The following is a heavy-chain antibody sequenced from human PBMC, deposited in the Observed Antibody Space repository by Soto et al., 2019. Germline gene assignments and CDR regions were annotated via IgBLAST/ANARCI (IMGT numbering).Heavy chain of an antibody. V-gene: IGHV3-30-3*01. CDR3: ARGTGDPLPQSYCGGDCHHYAFDI. Sequence: QVQLVESGGGVVQPGRSLRLSCAASGFTFSSYAMHWVRQAPGKGLEWVAVISYDGSNKYYADSVKGRFTISRDNSKNTLYLQMNSLRAEDTAVYYCARGTGDPLPQSYCGGDCHHYAFDIWGQGTMVTVSS. CDR1: GFTFSSYA. D-gene: IGHD2-21*02. CDR2: ISYDGSNK. J-gene: IGHJ3*02.